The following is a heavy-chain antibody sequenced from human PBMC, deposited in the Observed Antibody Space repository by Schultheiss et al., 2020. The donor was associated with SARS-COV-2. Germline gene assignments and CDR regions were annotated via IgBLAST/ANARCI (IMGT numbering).Heavy chain of an antibody. D-gene: IGHD1/OR15-1a*01. CDR2: IGTAGDT. V-gene: IGHV3-13*01. CDR3: ARGRNNGAFYFDY. Sequence: GGSLRLSCAVSGFSVSSNYLNWVRQATGKGLEWVSAIGTAGDTYYPGSVKGRFTISRENAKNSLYLQMNSLRAEDTAVYYCARGRNNGAFYFDYWGQGTLVTVSS. CDR1: GFSVSSNY. J-gene: IGHJ4*02.